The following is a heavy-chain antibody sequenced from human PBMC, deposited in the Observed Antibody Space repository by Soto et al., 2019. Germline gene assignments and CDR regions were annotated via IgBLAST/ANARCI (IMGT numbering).Heavy chain of an antibody. CDR2: IKSKTDGGTT. D-gene: IGHD3-3*01. V-gene: IGHV3-15*01. J-gene: IGHJ6*02. Sequence: GGSLRLSCAASGFTFSNAWMSWVRQAPGKGLEWVGRIKSKTDGGTTDYAAPVKGRFTISRDDPKNTLYLQMNSLKTEDTAVYYCTTASGDYDFWSGYYPNYYYYGMDVWGQGTTVTVSS. CDR3: TTASGDYDFWSGYYPNYYYYGMDV. CDR1: GFTFSNAW.